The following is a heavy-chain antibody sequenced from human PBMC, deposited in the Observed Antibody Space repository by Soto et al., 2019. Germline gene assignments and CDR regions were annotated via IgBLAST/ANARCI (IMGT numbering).Heavy chain of an antibody. CDR2: IYYSGST. CDR1: GGSISSGGYY. CDR3: ARRGGGYFPYYFDY. D-gene: IGHD2-21*01. Sequence: SETLSLTCTVCGGSISSGGYYWSWDRQHPGKGLEWIGYIYYSGSTNYNPSLKSRVSISVDTSKNQFSLKLTSVTAADTALYYCARRGGGYFPYYFDYWGQGSLVTVSS. V-gene: IGHV4-31*03. J-gene: IGHJ4*02.